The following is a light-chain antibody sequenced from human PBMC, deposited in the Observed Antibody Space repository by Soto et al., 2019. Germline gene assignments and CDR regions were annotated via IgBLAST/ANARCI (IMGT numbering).Light chain of an antibody. V-gene: IGKV3-15*01. CDR2: SVS. CDR1: QSVSSR. CDR3: QQYDSWPLT. Sequence: DIVMTQSPATLSVSAGERVTISCRASQSVSSRLAWFQQKPGQAPSLLIYSVSTTATGVPVRFSGSGSGTEFTLTISSLQSVDFAVYYCQQYDSWPLTLGQGSKVDI. J-gene: IGKJ2*01.